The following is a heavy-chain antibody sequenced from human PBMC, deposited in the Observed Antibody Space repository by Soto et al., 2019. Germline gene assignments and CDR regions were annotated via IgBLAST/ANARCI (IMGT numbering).Heavy chain of an antibody. D-gene: IGHD1-20*01. CDR2: IYQSGSI. CDR1: SGSISSSNW. J-gene: IGHJ4*02. Sequence: SETLSLTCAVSSGSISSSNWWTWLRQPPGKGLEWIGEIYQSGSINYNPSLTSRVTISVDKSKNQFSLKLSSVTAADTSVYYCARYKDENYFDYGGQVILVTVSS. V-gene: IGHV4-4*02. CDR3: ARYKDENYFDY.